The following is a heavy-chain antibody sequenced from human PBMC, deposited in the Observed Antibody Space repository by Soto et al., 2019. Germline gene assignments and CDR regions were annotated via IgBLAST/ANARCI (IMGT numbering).Heavy chain of an antibody. CDR2: IYNSGST. D-gene: IGHD3-16*01. J-gene: IGHJ4*02. CDR1: GGSVSSGNYH. CDR3: ARGGDY. V-gene: IGHV4-61*01. Sequence: PSETLSLTCTVSGGSVSSGNYHWSWIRQPPGKGLEWIGYIYNSGSTNYNPSLKSRVTISVDTSKNQFSLKLSSVTAADTAVYYCARGGDYWGQGILVTVS.